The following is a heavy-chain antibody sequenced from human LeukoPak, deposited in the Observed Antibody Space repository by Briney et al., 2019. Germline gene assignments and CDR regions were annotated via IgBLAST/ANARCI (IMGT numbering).Heavy chain of an antibody. J-gene: IGHJ4*02. V-gene: IGHV3-7*01. Sequence: GGSLRLSCAASGFTFSSYWMSWVRQAPGRGLEWVANIKQDGTEKYYVDSVKRRFTISRDNAKNSLYLQMNSLRVEDTATYYCAKVAHYYYGSESYYFFEHWGQGTPVTASS. CDR2: IKQDGTEK. D-gene: IGHD3-10*01. CDR1: GFTFSSYW. CDR3: AKVAHYYYGSESYYFFEH.